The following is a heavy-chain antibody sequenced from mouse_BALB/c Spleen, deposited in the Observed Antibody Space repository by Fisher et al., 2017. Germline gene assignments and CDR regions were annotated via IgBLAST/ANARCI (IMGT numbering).Heavy chain of an antibody. V-gene: IGHV1-64*01. Sequence: KFKGKATLTVDKSSSTAYMQLSSLTSEDSAVYYCTRKDYYAMDYWGQGTSVTSPQ. CDR3: TRKDYYAMDY. J-gene: IGHJ4*01.